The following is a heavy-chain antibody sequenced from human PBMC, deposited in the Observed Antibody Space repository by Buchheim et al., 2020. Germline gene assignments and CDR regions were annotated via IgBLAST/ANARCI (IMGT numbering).Heavy chain of an antibody. CDR1: GGSVSSGSYY. CDR3: ARDWWVNNWFDP. Sequence: QVQLQESGPGLVKPSETLSLTCTVSGGSVSSGSYYWSWIRQPPGKGLEWIGYIYYSGSTNYNPSLKSRVTISVDTSKNQLSLKLSSVTAADTAVYYCARDWWVNNWFDPWGQGTL. J-gene: IGHJ5*02. CDR2: IYYSGST. D-gene: IGHD2-15*01. V-gene: IGHV4-61*01.